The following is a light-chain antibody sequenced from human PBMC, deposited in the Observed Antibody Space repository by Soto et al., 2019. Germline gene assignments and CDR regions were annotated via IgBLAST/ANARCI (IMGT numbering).Light chain of an antibody. CDR2: AAS. J-gene: IGKJ4*01. CDR1: QGIGND. Sequence: DIQMTQSPSSLSASVGDRVTITCRASQGIGNDLAWYQQKPGKAPKRLIYAASSLQSGVTPRFSGNGSGTDFTLTISNLQPDDFAMYYCLQHRSLPLTFGGWTKVEIK. CDR3: LQHRSLPLT. V-gene: IGKV1-17*02.